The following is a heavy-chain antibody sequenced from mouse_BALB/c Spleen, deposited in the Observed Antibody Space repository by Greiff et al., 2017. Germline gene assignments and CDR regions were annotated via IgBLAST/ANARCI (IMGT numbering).Heavy chain of an antibody. D-gene: IGHD3-2*01. CDR2: ISSGGGST. CDR1: GFAFSSYD. CDR3: ARHRGTARAPYYFDY. Sequence: EVQLVESGGGLVKPGGSLKLSCAASGFAFSSYDMSWVRQTPEKRLEWVAYISSGGGSTYYPDTVKGRFTISRDNAKNTLYLQMSSLKSEDTAMYYCARHRGTARAPYYFDYWGQGTTLTVSS. J-gene: IGHJ2*01. V-gene: IGHV5-12-1*01.